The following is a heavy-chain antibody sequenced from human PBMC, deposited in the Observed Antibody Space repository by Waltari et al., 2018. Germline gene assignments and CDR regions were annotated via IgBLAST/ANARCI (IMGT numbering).Heavy chain of an antibody. CDR2: INPNSGGT. D-gene: IGHD3-10*01. CDR3: AREGRMRIPRGRPNYYLHY. V-gene: IGHV1-2*02. J-gene: IGHJ4*02. Sequence: QVQLVQSGTEMKKPGASVKVSCKASGNTFKDYYIHWVRQAPGQGLEWLGWINPNSGGTKYAPKFQGKVTMTRDTSITTVFMELIRLKSDDTAVYYCAREGRMRIPRGRPNYYLHYWGQGTLVTVSS. CDR1: GNTFKDYY.